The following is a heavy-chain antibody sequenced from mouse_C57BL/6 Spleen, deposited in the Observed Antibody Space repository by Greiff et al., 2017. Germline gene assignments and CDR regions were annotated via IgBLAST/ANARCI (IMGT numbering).Heavy chain of an antibody. J-gene: IGHJ4*01. D-gene: IGHD1-1*01. V-gene: IGHV1-72*01. CDR2: IDPNSGGT. Sequence: VQLQQPGAELVKPGASVTLSCKASGYTFTSYWMHWVKQRPVRGLEWIGRIDPNSGGTTYNEKFKGKATLTVDKASSTAYMQLISLTSEDSAVYDGSRSKPYCGSSSEAMDDWGQGTSVTVSS. CDR1: GYTFTSYW. CDR3: SRSKPYCGSSSEAMDD.